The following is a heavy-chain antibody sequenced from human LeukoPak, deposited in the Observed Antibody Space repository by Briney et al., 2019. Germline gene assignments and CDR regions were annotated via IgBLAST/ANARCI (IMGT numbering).Heavy chain of an antibody. CDR2: ISGSGGST. CDR1: GFTFSSYA. V-gene: IGHV3-23*01. CDR3: AKDPYSYSSSPSLGMDV. J-gene: IGHJ6*02. Sequence: QPGGSLRLSCAASGFTFSSYAMSWVRQAPGKGLEWVSAISGSGGSTYYADSVKGRFTISRDNSKNTLYLQMNSLRAEDTAVYYCAKDPYSYSSSPSLGMDVWGQGTTVTVSS. D-gene: IGHD6-13*01.